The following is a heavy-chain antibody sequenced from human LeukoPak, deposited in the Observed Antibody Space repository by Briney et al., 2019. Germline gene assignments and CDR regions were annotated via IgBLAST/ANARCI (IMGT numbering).Heavy chain of an antibody. CDR3: ARGRGDGYVDY. V-gene: IGHV4-59*01. Sequence: SETLSLTCTVSGGSISSYYWSWIRQPPGKGLEWIGYIYYSGSTNYNPSLKSRVTISVDTYKKQFFLKVNSVTAADTAVYYCARGRGDGYVDYWGQGTLVTVSS. J-gene: IGHJ4*02. CDR1: GGSISSYY. CDR2: IYYSGST. D-gene: IGHD3-10*01.